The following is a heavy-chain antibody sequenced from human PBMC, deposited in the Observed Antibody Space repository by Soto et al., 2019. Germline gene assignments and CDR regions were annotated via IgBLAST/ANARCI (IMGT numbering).Heavy chain of an antibody. J-gene: IGHJ4*02. CDR1: GYTFINYH. Sequence: QVQLVQSGGEVKKPGASVTVSCKASGYTFINYHITWVRQAPGQGLEWMAWINTYNGMTDYSQRFQGRVTMTRDTSTSTAYMELRNLGVHDTAVYFCAKSPRGEMATDWGQGPMVSVSS. D-gene: IGHD5-12*01. V-gene: IGHV1-18*01. CDR2: INTYNGMT. CDR3: AKSPRGEMATD.